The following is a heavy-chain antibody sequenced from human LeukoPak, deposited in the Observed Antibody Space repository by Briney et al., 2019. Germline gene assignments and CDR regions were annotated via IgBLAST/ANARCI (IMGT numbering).Heavy chain of an antibody. J-gene: IGHJ3*02. D-gene: IGHD6-19*01. CDR2: IWSDGSAK. Sequence: GGSLRLSCAASGFTFSSYGVHWVRQAPGKGLEWVAVIWSDGSAKYYADSVTGRVTISRDNSKNTLYLQIYSLRAEDTAVYYCVRVRSVSSAWRAFDIWGQGTMVIVSS. CDR1: GFTFSSYG. V-gene: IGHV3-33*01. CDR3: VRVRSVSSAWRAFDI.